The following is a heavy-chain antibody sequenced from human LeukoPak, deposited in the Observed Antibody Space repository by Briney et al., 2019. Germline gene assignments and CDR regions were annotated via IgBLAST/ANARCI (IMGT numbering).Heavy chain of an antibody. CDR2: MNPNSGNT. J-gene: IGHJ3*02. Sequence: ASVKVSCKASGYTFTSYNINWVRQATGQGVEGMGWMNPNSGNTGYAQKFQGRVTMTRNTSISTAYMELSSLRSEDTAVYYCASARKRYSYGLHAFDIWGQGTMVTVSS. D-gene: IGHD5-18*01. CDR3: ASARKRYSYGLHAFDI. V-gene: IGHV1-8*01. CDR1: GYTFTSYN.